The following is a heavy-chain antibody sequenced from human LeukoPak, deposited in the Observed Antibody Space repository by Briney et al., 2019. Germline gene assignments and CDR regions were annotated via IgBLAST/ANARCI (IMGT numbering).Heavy chain of an antibody. CDR2: IYYRGIT. D-gene: IGHD6-19*01. CDR3: ARVISSGWAGFDY. J-gene: IGHJ4*02. V-gene: IGHV4-59*01. CDR1: GGSTSNYY. Sequence: PSETLSLTCTVSGGSTSNYYWSWIRQPPGKGLEWIGYIYYRGITNYNPSLGGRVTISVDMSKNQMSLKLNSVTTADTAVYYCARVISSGWAGFDYWGQGALVTVSS.